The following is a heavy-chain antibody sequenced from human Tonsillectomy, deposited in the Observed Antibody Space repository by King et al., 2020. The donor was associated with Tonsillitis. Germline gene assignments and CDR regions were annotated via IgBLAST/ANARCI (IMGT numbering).Heavy chain of an antibody. CDR1: GFSLDKYG. CDR2: ISSDGGDR. V-gene: IGHV3-30*19. CDR3: ARDNGDTNSLSGPFAV. D-gene: IGHD1-26*01. Sequence: VQLVESGGGVVQPGRSLRLSCVTSGFSLDKYGLHWVRQCPGKGPEWVAMISSDGGDRFYADYVRGRFTISRDTYRNTFYLQMNGLTVDETAMYYCARDNGDTNSLSGPFAVWGRGTLVTVSS. J-gene: IGHJ2*01.